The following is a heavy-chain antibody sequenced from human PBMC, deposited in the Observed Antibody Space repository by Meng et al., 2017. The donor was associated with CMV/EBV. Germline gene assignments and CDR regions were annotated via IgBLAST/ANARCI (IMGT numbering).Heavy chain of an antibody. CDR3: ARRYYDFWSGYYLDYYYYGMDV. J-gene: IGHJ6*02. Sequence: SVQVSCKASGGTFSSYAISWVRQPPGQGLEWMGGIIPIFGTANYAQKFQGRVTITTDESTSTAYMELSSLRSEDTAVYYCARRYYDFWSGYYLDYYYYGMDVWGQGTTVTVSS. CDR2: IIPIFGTA. CDR1: GGTFSSYA. V-gene: IGHV1-69*05. D-gene: IGHD3-3*01.